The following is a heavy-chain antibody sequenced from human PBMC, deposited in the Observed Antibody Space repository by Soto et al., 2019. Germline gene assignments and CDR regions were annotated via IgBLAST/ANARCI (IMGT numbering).Heavy chain of an antibody. J-gene: IGHJ6*03. V-gene: IGHV4-31*03. CDR2: IYYSGST. CDR3: ARDTARNYDYIWGSYRPQYYYYYMDV. CDR1: GGSISSGGYY. Sequence: SETLSLTCTVSGGSISSGGYYWSWIRQHPGKGLEWIGYIYYSGSTYYNPSLKSRVTISVDTSKNQFSLKLSSVTAADTAVYYCARDTARNYDYIWGSYRPQYYYYYMDVWGKGTTVTVSS. D-gene: IGHD3-16*02.